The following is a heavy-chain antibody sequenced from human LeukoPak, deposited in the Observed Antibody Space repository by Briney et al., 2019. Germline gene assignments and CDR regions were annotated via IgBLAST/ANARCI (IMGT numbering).Heavy chain of an antibody. Sequence: ASVKVSCKASGGTFSSYAISWVHQAPGQGLEWMGGIIPIFGTANYAQKFQGRVTITADESTSTAYMGLSSLRSEDTAVYYCARARNPTVTTERPLDYWGQGTLVTVSS. V-gene: IGHV1-69*13. CDR2: IIPIFGTA. D-gene: IGHD4-17*01. CDR1: GGTFSSYA. J-gene: IGHJ4*02. CDR3: ARARNPTVTTERPLDY.